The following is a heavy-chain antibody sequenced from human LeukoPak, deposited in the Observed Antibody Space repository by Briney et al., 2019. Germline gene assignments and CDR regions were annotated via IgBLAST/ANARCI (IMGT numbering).Heavy chain of an antibody. CDR1: GFTFTSYA. CDR2: ISGGGDIT. V-gene: IGHV3-23*01. Sequence: GSLRLSCAASGFTFTSYAMTWVRQAPGQGVEWVSGISGGGDITYPADSGKGRFTISRDNSENTLYLQMNSLRAEDTAVYYCAKHTEYNWNDGSGREFDYWGQGTLITVSS. D-gene: IGHD1-1*01. J-gene: IGHJ4*02. CDR3: AKHTEYNWNDGSGREFDY.